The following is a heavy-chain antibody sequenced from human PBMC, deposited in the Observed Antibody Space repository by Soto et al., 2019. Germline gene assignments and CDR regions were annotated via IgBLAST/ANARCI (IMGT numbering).Heavy chain of an antibody. V-gene: IGHV3-66*01. CDR2: FYNDGRT. Sequence: EVQLVQSGGGLVQPGGSLRVSCTASGFTVSSNYMSWVRHAPGMGLEWVSAFYNDGRTYYAASVKGRFAISRDISTNTLHLQMDSLRVQDTAVYYCARDSYMGYWGQGALVTVSS. CDR1: GFTVSSNY. D-gene: IGHD3-16*01. J-gene: IGHJ4*02. CDR3: ARDSYMGY.